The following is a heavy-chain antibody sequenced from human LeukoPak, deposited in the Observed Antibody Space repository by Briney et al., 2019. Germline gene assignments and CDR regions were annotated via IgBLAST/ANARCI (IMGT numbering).Heavy chain of an antibody. D-gene: IGHD6-19*01. CDR2: INPNSGGT. CDR1: GYSFIGYY. CDR3: ARGAGRYYYDYMDV. J-gene: IGHJ6*03. V-gene: IGHV1-2*02. Sequence: ASVKVSCKASGYSFIGYYLHWVRQAPGQGLEWMGWINPNSGGTNYAQKFQGRVTMTRETSISTVYMELSRLRSDDTAVFYCARGAGRYYYDYMDVWGKGTTV.